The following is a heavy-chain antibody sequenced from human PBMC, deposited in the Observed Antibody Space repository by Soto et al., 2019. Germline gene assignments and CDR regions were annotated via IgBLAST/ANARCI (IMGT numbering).Heavy chain of an antibody. CDR3: ATGKLRQNGLLVGPYGMDV. CDR2: ISVSGGST. CDR1: GFTFSSYA. D-gene: IGHD1-26*01. Sequence: EVQLLESGGGLVQPGGSLRLSCAASGFTFSSYAMSWVRQAPGKGLAWVSAISVSGGSTYYADSVKSRFTISRDNSTNTVYLQMNILRTEDTAVYYCATGKLRQNGLLVGPYGMDVWGHGTTVTVSS. J-gene: IGHJ6*02. V-gene: IGHV3-23*01.